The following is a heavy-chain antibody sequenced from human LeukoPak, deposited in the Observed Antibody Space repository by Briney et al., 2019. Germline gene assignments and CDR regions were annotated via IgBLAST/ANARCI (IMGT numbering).Heavy chain of an antibody. CDR3: ASPSPLEWYMGGYFDY. J-gene: IGHJ4*02. CDR2: ISYDGSNK. V-gene: IGHV3-30-3*01. CDR1: GFTFSSYA. Sequence: PGGSLRLSCAASGFTFSSYAMHWVRQAPGKGLEWVAVISYDGSNKYYADSVKGRFTISRDNSKNTLYLQMNSLRAEDTAVYYCASPSPLEWYMGGYFDYWGQGTLVTVSS. D-gene: IGHD3-3*01.